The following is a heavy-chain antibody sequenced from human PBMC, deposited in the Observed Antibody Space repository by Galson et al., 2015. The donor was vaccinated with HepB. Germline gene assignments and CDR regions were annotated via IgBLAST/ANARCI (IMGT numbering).Heavy chain of an antibody. CDR3: ATRYCSGGSCYSVDFDI. J-gene: IGHJ3*02. Sequence: SVKVSCKASGGTFSSYAISWVRQAPGQGLEWMGRIITILGIANYAQKFQGRVTITADKSTSTAYMELSSLRSEDTAVYYCATRYCSGGSCYSVDFDIWGQGTMVTVSS. CDR2: IITILGIA. D-gene: IGHD2-15*01. V-gene: IGHV1-69*04. CDR1: GGTFSSYA.